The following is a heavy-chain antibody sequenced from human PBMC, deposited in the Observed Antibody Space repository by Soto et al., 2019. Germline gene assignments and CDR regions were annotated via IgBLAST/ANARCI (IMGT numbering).Heavy chain of an antibody. Sequence: GGSLRLSCAASGFTFTSYSIHWVRQAPGKGLEWVAVISSSGSNKYFADSVKGRFTLSRDTSKNTVYLQMNSLKTEDTAVYYCTRHLYDSSGYYYPFDYWGQGTLVTVSS. V-gene: IGHV3-30-3*01. CDR2: ISSSGSNK. D-gene: IGHD3-22*01. CDR1: GFTFTSYS. CDR3: TRHLYDSSGYYYPFDY. J-gene: IGHJ4*02.